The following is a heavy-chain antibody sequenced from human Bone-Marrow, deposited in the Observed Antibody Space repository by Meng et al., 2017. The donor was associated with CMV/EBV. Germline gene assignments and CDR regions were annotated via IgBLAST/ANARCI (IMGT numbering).Heavy chain of an antibody. CDR3: ARRRYSSSQTYYFDY. Sequence: GESLKISCAASGFTFDDFGMSWVRQAPGKGLEWVSGITWNGGSIDYADSVKGRFTISRDNAKNSLYLQMNSLRAEDTALYYCARRRYSSSQTYYFDYWGQGTLVTVYS. CDR1: GFTFDDFG. V-gene: IGHV3-20*04. J-gene: IGHJ4*02. CDR2: ITWNGGSI. D-gene: IGHD6-13*01.